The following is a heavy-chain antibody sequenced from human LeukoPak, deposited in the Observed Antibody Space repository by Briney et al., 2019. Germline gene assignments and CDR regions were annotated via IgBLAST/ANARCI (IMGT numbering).Heavy chain of an antibody. CDR1: GFTFSSYG. J-gene: IGHJ6*03. CDR2: IRYDGSNK. Sequence: GGSLRLSCAASGFTFSSYGMHWVRQAPGKGLEWVAFIRYDGSNKYYADSVKGRFTISRDNSKNTLYLQVNSLRAEDTAVYYCAKDYCSSTSCIPGDYYYYYMDVWGKGTTVTVSS. CDR3: AKDYCSSTSCIPGDYYYYYMDV. D-gene: IGHD2-2*01. V-gene: IGHV3-30*02.